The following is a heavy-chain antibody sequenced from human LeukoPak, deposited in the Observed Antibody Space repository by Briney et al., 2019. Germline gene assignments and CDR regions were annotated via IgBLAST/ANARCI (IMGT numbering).Heavy chain of an antibody. Sequence: ASVKASCKASGYSFTSYDINWVRQATGQGPEWMGWMSPKSGASGFARNFQGRVTLTRDTSITTAYMELSSLISDDTAVYYCARSRGVWFGDFDYWGQGSLVTVSS. J-gene: IGHJ4*02. CDR1: GYSFTSYD. V-gene: IGHV1-8*01. D-gene: IGHD3-10*01. CDR2: MSPKSGAS. CDR3: ARSRGVWFGDFDY.